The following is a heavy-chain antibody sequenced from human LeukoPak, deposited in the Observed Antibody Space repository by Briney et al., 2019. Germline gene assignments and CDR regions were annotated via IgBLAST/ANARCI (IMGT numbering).Heavy chain of an antibody. J-gene: IGHJ6*03. V-gene: IGHV3-30*02. CDR3: AKDGDSTGYYSSYYNHMDV. Sequence: GGSLRLSCAASGFSFSTYGFHWVRQAAGKGLEWVSFIRFDGGKKNYADSVKGRFAISRDNSKNTVYLQMNSLRAEDTAIYYCAKDGDSTGYYSSYYNHMDVWGKGTSVTISS. D-gene: IGHD3-22*01. CDR1: GFSFSTYG. CDR2: IRFDGGKK.